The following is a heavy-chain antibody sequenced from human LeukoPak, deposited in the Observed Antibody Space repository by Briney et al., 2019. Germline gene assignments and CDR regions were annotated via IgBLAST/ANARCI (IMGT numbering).Heavy chain of an antibody. J-gene: IGHJ4*02. CDR3: ARHLYGSGSYYYFDY. D-gene: IGHD3-10*01. CDR1: GGSISSSSYY. CDR2: IYYSGST. V-gene: IGHV4-39*01. Sequence: PSETLSLTCTVSGGSISSSSYYWGWIRQPPGKGLEWIGSIYYSGSTYYNPSLKSRVTISVDTSKNQFSLKLSPVTAADTAVYYCARHLYGSGSYYYFDYWGQGTLVTVSS.